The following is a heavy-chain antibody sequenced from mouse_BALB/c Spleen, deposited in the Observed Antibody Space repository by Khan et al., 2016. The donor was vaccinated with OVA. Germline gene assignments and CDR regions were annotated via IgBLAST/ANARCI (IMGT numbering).Heavy chain of an antibody. V-gene: IGHV5-6*01. CDR1: GFTFSTYG. CDR3: ARLAYYYGSEGFAY. D-gene: IGHD1-1*01. J-gene: IGHJ3*01. Sequence: EVQLVESGGDLVKPGGSLKLSCAASGFTFSTYGMSWVRQTPDKRLEWVATVSSGGSYTYYPDSVKGRFTISRDNAKNTLYLQMNSLKSEDTVMFYCARLAYYYGSEGFAYWGQGTLVTVSA. CDR2: VSSGGSYT.